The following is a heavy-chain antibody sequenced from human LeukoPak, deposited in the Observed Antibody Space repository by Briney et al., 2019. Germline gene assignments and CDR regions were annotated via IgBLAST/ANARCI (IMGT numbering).Heavy chain of an antibody. CDR1: GGSFSGYY. D-gene: IGHD5-12*01. CDR2: INHSGST. J-gene: IGHJ4*02. CDR3: ARHENRGYSGYGRLYYFDY. V-gene: IGHV4-34*01. Sequence: SETLSLTCAVYGGSFSGYYWSWIRQPPGKGLEWIGEINHSGSTNYNPSLKSRVTISVDTSKNQFSLKLSSVTAADTAVYYCARHENRGYSGYGRLYYFDYWGQGTLVTVSS.